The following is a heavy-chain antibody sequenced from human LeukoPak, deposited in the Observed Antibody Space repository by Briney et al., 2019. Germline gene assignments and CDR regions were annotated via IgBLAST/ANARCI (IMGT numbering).Heavy chain of an antibody. Sequence: PSETLSLTCVLHGGSIGSYYWSWIRQSPGKGLEWIGEIKHSVNANYNPSLMSRVTISVDTSKTQFSLKMTSVTAADTAVYYCARAINYGSGSYYFDYWGQGALVTVSS. V-gene: IGHV4-34*01. CDR1: GGSIGSYY. CDR2: IKHSVNA. J-gene: IGHJ4*02. CDR3: ARAINYGSGSYYFDY. D-gene: IGHD3-10*01.